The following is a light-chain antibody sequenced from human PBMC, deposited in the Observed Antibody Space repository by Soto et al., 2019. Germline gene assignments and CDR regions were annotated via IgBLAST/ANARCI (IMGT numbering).Light chain of an antibody. CDR3: QQYGSSLIT. Sequence: EIVMTRSPATLSVSPGERATLSCRASQSVSSSYLAWYQQKPGQAPRLLIYGASSRATGIPDRFSGSGSGTDFTLTISRLEPEDFAVYYCQQYGSSLITFGQGTRLEIK. CDR1: QSVSSSY. V-gene: IGKV3-20*01. CDR2: GAS. J-gene: IGKJ5*01.